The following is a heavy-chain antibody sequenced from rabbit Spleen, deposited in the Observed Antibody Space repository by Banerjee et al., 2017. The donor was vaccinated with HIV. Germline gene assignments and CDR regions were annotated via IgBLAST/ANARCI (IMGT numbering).Heavy chain of an antibody. CDR3: ARGVYDDYDTYYFDL. Sequence: QEQLVESRGGLVKPGGSLKLSCTASRFPFSDKAVMCWVRQAPGKGLQWIACINAVTGKAVYATWAIGRFTFSKTSSTTVTLQMTSLTVADTATHFCARGVYDDYDTYYFDLWGPGTLVTVS. CDR2: INAVTGKA. D-gene: IGHD2-1*01. J-gene: IGHJ4*01. V-gene: IGHV1S45*01. CDR1: RFPFSDKAV.